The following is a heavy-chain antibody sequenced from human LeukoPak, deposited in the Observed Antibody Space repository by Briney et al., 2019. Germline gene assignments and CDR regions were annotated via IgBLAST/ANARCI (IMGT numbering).Heavy chain of an antibody. J-gene: IGHJ4*02. CDR1: GFTFSSYA. Sequence: GGSLRLSCAASGFTFSSYAMSWVRQAPGKGLEWVSGVSDSGAGTYYADSVKGRFTISRDNSKNTLDLQMNGLRAEDTAVYYCAKRDTGGYLSLDYWGQGTLVTVSS. CDR3: AKRDTGGYLSLDY. CDR2: VSDSGAGT. V-gene: IGHV3-23*01. D-gene: IGHD1-26*01.